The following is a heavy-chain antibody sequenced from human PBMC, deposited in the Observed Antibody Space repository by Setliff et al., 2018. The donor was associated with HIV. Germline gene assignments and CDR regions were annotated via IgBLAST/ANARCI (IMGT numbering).Heavy chain of an antibody. J-gene: IGHJ3*02. CDR1: GYTLISYG. Sequence: ASVKVSCKASGYTLISYGISWMRQAPGQGPEWMGWISVDNGDTNYAQKVQGRVSMTTDTSTSTAYMELRSLRFDDTAVYYCTRTSSSRPDAFDIWGQGTMVTVSS. CDR3: TRTSSSRPDAFDI. CDR2: ISVDNGDT. D-gene: IGHD6-13*01. V-gene: IGHV1-18*04.